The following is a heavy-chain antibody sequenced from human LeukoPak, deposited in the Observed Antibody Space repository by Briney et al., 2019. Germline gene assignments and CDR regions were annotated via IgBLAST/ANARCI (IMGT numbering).Heavy chain of an antibody. D-gene: IGHD3-9*01. V-gene: IGHV4-38-2*02. J-gene: IGHJ3*02. CDR1: DYSISSGYY. CDR2: IYHSGST. Sequence: SETLSLTCTVSDYSISSGYYWGWIRQPPGKGLEWIGSIYHSGSTYYNPSLKSRVTISVDTSKNQFSLKLSSVTAADTAVYYCARTKTGYFYDAFDIWGQGTMVTVSS. CDR3: ARTKTGYFYDAFDI.